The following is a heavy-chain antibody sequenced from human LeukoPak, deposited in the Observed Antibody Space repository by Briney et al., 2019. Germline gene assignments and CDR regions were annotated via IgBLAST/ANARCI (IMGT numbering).Heavy chain of an antibody. D-gene: IGHD1-26*01. CDR2: ITGSGRST. CDR3: ATGGDAFDI. J-gene: IGHJ3*02. Sequence: PGGSLRLSCAASEFPFSKYAMSWVRQAPGKGLEGVSTITGSGRSTSYAASVKGRFIASRDNSQNTLSLQMNSLRAEDTAVYYCATGGDAFDIWGQGTMVTVSS. CDR1: EFPFSKYA. V-gene: IGHV3-23*01.